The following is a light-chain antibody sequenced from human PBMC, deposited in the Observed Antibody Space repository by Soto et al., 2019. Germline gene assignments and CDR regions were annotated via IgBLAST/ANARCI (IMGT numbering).Light chain of an antibody. Sequence: ESVLTQSPGTLSLSPGERATLSCRASQSVSSSYFAWYQQKPGQAPRLLIYGASSRATGIPDRFSGSGSGTDFTLTISRLEPEDFALYYCQQYGSSLQPFGQGTKVEIK. CDR1: QSVSSSY. V-gene: IGKV3-20*01. CDR2: GAS. J-gene: IGKJ1*01. CDR3: QQYGSSLQP.